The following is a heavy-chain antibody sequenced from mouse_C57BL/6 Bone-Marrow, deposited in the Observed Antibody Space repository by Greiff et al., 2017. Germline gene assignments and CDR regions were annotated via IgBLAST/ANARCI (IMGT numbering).Heavy chain of an antibody. CDR1: GFTFSSSA. CDR2: ISDGGSYT. Sequence: EVLLVESGGGLVKPGGSLKLSCAASGFTFSSSAMSWVRQTPAKRLEWVATISDGGSYTYYQDNVKGRFTISRDNAKNNLYLQMSHLKSEDTAMYDWERKGSNSAWLAYGGRGTLVTVSA. V-gene: IGHV5-4*01. CDR3: ERKGSNSAWLAY. J-gene: IGHJ3*01. D-gene: IGHD2-5*01.